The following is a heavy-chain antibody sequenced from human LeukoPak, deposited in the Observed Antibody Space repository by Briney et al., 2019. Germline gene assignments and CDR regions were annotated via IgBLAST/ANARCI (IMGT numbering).Heavy chain of an antibody. V-gene: IGHV3-9*01. Sequence: SLRLSCAASGFTFDDYAMHWVRQAPGKGLEWVSGISWNSGSIGYADSVKGRFTISRDNAKNSLYLQMNSLRAEDTALYYCAKVAVVVITMGAFDIWGQGTMVTVSS. CDR3: AKVAVVVITMGAFDI. D-gene: IGHD3-22*01. J-gene: IGHJ3*02. CDR1: GFTFDDYA. CDR2: ISWNSGSI.